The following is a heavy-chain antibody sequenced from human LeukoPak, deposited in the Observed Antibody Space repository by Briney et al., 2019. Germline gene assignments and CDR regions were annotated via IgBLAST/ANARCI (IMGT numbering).Heavy chain of an antibody. CDR2: IYTSGST. V-gene: IGHV4-4*07. Sequence: SETLSLTCTVSGGSISSYYWSWIRQPAGKGLEWIGRIYTSGSTNYNPSLKSRVTISVDTSKNQFSLKLSSVTAADTAVYYCARGTPPYYYDSSGSESPLDYFDYWGQGTLVTVSS. CDR3: ARGTPPYYYDSSGSESPLDYFDY. D-gene: IGHD3-22*01. CDR1: GGSISSYY. J-gene: IGHJ4*02.